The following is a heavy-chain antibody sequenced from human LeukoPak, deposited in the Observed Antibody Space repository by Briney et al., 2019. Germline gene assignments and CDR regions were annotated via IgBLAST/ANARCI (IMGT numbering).Heavy chain of an antibody. CDR3: ARDPGVTGTTARYYYYGMDV. CDR2: IYYSGST. D-gene: IGHD1-7*01. V-gene: IGHV4-59*01. Sequence: KSSETLSLTCTVSGGSISAFYWSWIRQPPGKGLEWIGYIYYSGSTNYNPSLKSRVTISVDTSKNQFSLKLSSVTAADTAVYYCARDPGVTGTTARYYYYGMDVWGQGTTVTVSS. CDR1: GGSISAFY. J-gene: IGHJ6*02.